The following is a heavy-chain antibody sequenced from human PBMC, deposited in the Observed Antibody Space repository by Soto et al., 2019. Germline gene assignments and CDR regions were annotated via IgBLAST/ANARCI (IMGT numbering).Heavy chain of an antibody. CDR1: GFTFDAYA. D-gene: IGHD2-21*01. V-gene: IGHV3-9*01. CDR3: ARYIGLGVVPYYMDV. J-gene: IGHJ6*03. Sequence: EVQLVESGGGLVQPGRSLRLSCAASGFTFDAYAMHWVRQAPGKGLEWVSGISWNSGSIGYAESVKGRFTNSRANAKNPLYLQMNSLRTEDTGVYYCARYIGLGVVPYYMDVWGKGTTVAV. CDR2: ISWNSGSI.